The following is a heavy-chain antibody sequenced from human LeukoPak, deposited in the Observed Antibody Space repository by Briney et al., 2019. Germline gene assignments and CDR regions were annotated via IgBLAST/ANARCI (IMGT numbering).Heavy chain of an antibody. CDR2: IYSGGGT. CDR1: GFTVSSSN. V-gene: IGHV3-66*01. J-gene: IGHJ4*02. CDR3: ARNYYDSSAYYYFDY. D-gene: IGHD3-22*01. Sequence: GGSLRLSCAAPGFTVSSSNMNWVRQAPGKGLEWVSLIYSGGGTYYADSVKGRFTISRDNSKNTLYLQMNSLRAEDTAVYYCARNYYDSSAYYYFDYWGQGTLVTVSS.